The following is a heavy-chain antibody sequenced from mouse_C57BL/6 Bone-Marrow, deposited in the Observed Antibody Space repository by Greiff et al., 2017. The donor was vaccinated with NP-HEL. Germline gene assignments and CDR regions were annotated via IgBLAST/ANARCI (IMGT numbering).Heavy chain of an antibody. CDR2: INYDGSST. D-gene: IGHD1-1*01. J-gene: IGHJ2*01. CDR1: GFTFSDYY. V-gene: IGHV5-16*01. Sequence: EVNVVESEGGLVQPGSSMKLSCTASGFTFSDYYMAWVRQVPEKGLEWVANINYDGSSTYYLDSLKSRFIISRDNAKNILYLQMSSLKSEDTATYYCARDRDGSSPFDYWGQGTTLTVSS. CDR3: ARDRDGSSPFDY.